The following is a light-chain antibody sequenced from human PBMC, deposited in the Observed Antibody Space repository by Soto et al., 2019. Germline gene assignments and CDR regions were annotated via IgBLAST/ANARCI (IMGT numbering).Light chain of an antibody. CDR1: QSVSSSY. Sequence: EIVLPQSPGTLSLSPGERAALSCRASQSVSSSYLAWYQQKPGQAPRLLIYGASSRATGIPDRFSGSGSGTDFTLTISRLEPEDFAVYYCQQYGDSPRWTFGQGTKVDIK. CDR3: QQYGDSPRWT. V-gene: IGKV3-20*01. J-gene: IGKJ1*01. CDR2: GAS.